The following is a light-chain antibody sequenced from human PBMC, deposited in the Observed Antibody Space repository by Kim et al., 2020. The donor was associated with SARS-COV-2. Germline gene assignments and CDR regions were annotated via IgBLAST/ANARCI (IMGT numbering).Light chain of an antibody. CDR3: SSYAGRNDLV. CDR1: SSDVGRYNY. CDR2: DVT. J-gene: IGLJ2*01. Sequence: GQSVDMSCTGTSSDVGRYNYVSGYQHHPGKAPKLIIYDVTKRPTGVPDRFSGSKSGNTASLTVSGLQAEDEADYYCSSYAGRNDLVFGGGTKVTVL. V-gene: IGLV2-8*01.